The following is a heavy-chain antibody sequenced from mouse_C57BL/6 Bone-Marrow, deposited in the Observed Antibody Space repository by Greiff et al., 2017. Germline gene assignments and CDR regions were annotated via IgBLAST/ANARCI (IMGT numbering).Heavy chain of an antibody. D-gene: IGHD2-3*01. CDR1: GFNIKDYY. V-gene: IGHV14-1*01. Sequence: EVQLQQSGAELVRPGASVKLSCTASGFNIKDYYMHWVKQRPEQGLEWIGRIDPEDGDTEYAPKFQGKATMTADTSSNTAYLQLSSLTSEDTAVYYCTTPNDGYYLLVAYWGQGTLVTVSA. CDR3: TTPNDGYYLLVAY. CDR2: IDPEDGDT. J-gene: IGHJ3*01.